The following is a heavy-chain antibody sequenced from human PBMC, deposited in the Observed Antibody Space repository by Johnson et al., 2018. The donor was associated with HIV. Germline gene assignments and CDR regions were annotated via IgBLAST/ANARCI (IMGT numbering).Heavy chain of an antibody. D-gene: IGHD6-13*01. CDR3: AKCIWGSSLIDAFDI. CDR1: GFTFSNFA. V-gene: IGHV3-23*04. J-gene: IGHJ3*02. CDR2: ISGSGGST. Sequence: VQLVESGGGLVQPGGSLRLSCAASGFTFSNFAMSWVRQAPGKGLEWVSGISGSGGSTYYADSVKGRFSISRDNSKNTLHLQMNSLRAEDTAVYYCAKCIWGSSLIDAFDIWGQGTMVTVSS.